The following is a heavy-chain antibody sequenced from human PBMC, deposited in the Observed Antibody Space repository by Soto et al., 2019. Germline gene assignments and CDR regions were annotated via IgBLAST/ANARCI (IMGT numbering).Heavy chain of an antibody. CDR3: ANPVYCSGGSCYSGSFDI. CDR1: GFTFSSYA. CDR2: ISGSGGST. V-gene: IGHV3-23*01. D-gene: IGHD2-15*01. J-gene: IGHJ3*02. Sequence: PGGSLRLSCAASGFTFSSYAMSWVRQAPGKGLEWVSAISGSGGSTYYADSVKGRFTISRDNSKNTLYLQMNSLRAEDTAVFYFANPVYCSGGSCYSGSFDIWGQGTMVTVSS.